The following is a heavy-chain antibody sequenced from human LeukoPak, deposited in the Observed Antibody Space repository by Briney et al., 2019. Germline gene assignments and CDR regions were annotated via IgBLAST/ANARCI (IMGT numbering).Heavy chain of an antibody. CDR3: ARRLSTYSSSPYFGY. CDR2: IYYSGGT. J-gene: IGHJ4*02. D-gene: IGHD6-6*01. V-gene: IGHV4-34*01. Sequence: SETLSLTCAVYGGSFSGYYWSWIRQPPGKGLEWIGSIYYSGGTYYNPSLKSRVTISVDTSKNQFSLKLSSVTAADTAVYYCARRLSTYSSSPYFGYWGQGTLVTVSS. CDR1: GGSFSGYY.